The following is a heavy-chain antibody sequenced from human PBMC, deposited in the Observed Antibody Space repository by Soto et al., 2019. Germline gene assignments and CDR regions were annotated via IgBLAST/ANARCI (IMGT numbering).Heavy chain of an antibody. Sequence: GESLKISCKGSGYTFTDYWIGWVRQLPGKGLEWMGIIYPGDSDTRYSPSFQGHVTITVDKSTSTAYLQWNTLKASATARYSCAKNFHNFPYYHHAMDVWGQGTTVTVSS. CDR3: AKNFHNFPYYHHAMDV. J-gene: IGHJ6*02. V-gene: IGHV5-51*01. D-gene: IGHD3-3*01. CDR1: GYTFTDYW. CDR2: IYPGDSDT.